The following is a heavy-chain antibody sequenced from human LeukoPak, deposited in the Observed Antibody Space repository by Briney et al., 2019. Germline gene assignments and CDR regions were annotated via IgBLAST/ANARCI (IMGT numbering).Heavy chain of an antibody. Sequence: SRSLRLSCAASGFTFDDYAMHWVRQAPGKGMEWVSGIRWNSGSIGYADSVKGRFTISRDNAKNMLYLQMNSLRADDTAVYYCARGAGGLDYWGQGILVSVSS. CDR1: GFTFDDYA. CDR3: ARGAGGLDY. D-gene: IGHD6-13*01. CDR2: IRWNSGSI. J-gene: IGHJ4*02. V-gene: IGHV3-9*01.